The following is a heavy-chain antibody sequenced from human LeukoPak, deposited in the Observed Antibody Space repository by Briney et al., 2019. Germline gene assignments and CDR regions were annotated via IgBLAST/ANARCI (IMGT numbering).Heavy chain of an antibody. J-gene: IGHJ4*02. D-gene: IGHD3-10*01. CDR2: INPNSGGT. Sequence: ASVKVSCKASGYTFTGYYMHWVRQAPGQGLEWMGWINPNSGGTNYAQKFQGRVTMTGDTSISTAYMELSRLRSDDTAVYYCARDLVRGVRSLGYWGQGTLVTVSS. V-gene: IGHV1-2*02. CDR1: GYTFTGYY. CDR3: ARDLVRGVRSLGY.